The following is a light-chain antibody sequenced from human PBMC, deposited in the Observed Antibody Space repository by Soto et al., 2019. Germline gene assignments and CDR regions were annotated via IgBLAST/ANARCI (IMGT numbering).Light chain of an antibody. V-gene: IGLV1-44*01. J-gene: IGLJ2*01. CDR2: SNN. Sequence: QSVLTQPPSASGTPGQRVTISCSGSRSNIGTNTANWYQQLPGTAPKLVIYSNNQRPSGVAARFSGSKSGTSASLTIFGLQSEDEAHYYCAAWDDSLNGPVFGGGTKLTVL. CDR3: AAWDDSLNGPV. CDR1: RSNIGTNT.